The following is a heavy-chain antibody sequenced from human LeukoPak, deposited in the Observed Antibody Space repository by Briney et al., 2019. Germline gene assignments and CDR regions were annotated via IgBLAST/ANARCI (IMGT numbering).Heavy chain of an antibody. Sequence: PGGSLRLSCAASGFTFSTYGMHWVRQTPGKGLEWVAVMWYDGSNKYYADSAKGRFTISRDNSKNTLDLQMNSLRVEDTAVYYCARDGYNGSKRGFYFDSWGQGTLVTVSS. V-gene: IGHV3-33*01. CDR3: ARDGYNGSKRGFYFDS. J-gene: IGHJ4*02. CDR2: MWYDGSNK. CDR1: GFTFSTYG. D-gene: IGHD5-12*01.